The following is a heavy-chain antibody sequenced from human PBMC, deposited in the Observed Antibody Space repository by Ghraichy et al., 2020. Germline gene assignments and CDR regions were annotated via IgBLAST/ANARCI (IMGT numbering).Heavy chain of an antibody. CDR3: ARFRRMESTPFDL. D-gene: IGHD1-1*01. V-gene: IGHV4-4*09. J-gene: IGHJ4*02. Sequence: SETLSLTCTLSGDSMNAWTWIRQPPGKGLEWIGYIYPTGITNYNPSLESRVTMSIDTSKNQFSLKMTSVTAADTAVYYCARFRRMESTPFDLWGQGTLVVVSS. CDR2: IYPTGIT. CDR1: GDSMNA.